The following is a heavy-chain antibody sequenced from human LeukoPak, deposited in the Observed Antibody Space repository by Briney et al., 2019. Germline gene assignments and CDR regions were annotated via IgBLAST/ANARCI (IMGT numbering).Heavy chain of an antibody. CDR1: GYTFTGYY. CDR2: INPKSGGT. J-gene: IGHJ4*02. V-gene: IGHV1-2*02. Sequence: ASVKVSCKASGYTFTGYYMHWVRQAPGQGLEWMGWINPKSGGTNYAQKFQGRVAMTRDTSISTAYMELSRLRSDDTAVYYCARLGVHSGYPVGFDYWGQGTLVTVSS. CDR3: ARLGVHSGYPVGFDY. D-gene: IGHD3-22*01.